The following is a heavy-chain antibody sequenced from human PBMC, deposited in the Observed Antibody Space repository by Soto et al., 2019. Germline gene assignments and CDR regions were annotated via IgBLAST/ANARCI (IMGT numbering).Heavy chain of an antibody. Sequence: QVQLVQSGAEMKKPGSSVKVSCKASGGTFSSYAISWVRQAPGQGLEWMGGIIPIFGTANYAQKFQGRVTITEDESTSTAYLELSSLRSEDTAVYYCARVAYPRYYFDYWGQGTLVTVSS. CDR1: GGTFSSYA. CDR3: ARVAYPRYYFDY. J-gene: IGHJ4*02. CDR2: IIPIFGTA. V-gene: IGHV1-69*01.